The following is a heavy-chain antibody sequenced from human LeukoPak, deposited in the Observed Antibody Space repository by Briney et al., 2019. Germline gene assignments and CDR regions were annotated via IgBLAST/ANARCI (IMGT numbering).Heavy chain of an antibody. Sequence: GESLKISCKGSGYRFTNYWIGWVREMPGKGLQWMGIIYPGDSDTRYSPSFQGQVIISADKSISTAYLQWSSLKASDTAMYYCARRYCCGGSCYAFDYSGQGTLVTVSS. D-gene: IGHD2-15*01. CDR3: ARRYCCGGSCYAFDY. J-gene: IGHJ4*02. V-gene: IGHV5-51*01. CDR2: IYPGDSDT. CDR1: GYRFTNYW.